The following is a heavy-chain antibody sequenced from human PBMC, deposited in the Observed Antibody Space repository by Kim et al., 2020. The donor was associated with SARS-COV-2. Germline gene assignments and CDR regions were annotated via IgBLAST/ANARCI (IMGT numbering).Heavy chain of an antibody. CDR1: GFTFSSYA. D-gene: IGHD3-10*01. Sequence: GGSLRLSCSASGFTFSSYAMHWARQAPGKGLEYVSAISSNGGSTYYADSVKGRFTISRDNSKNTLYLQMSNLRAEDTAVYYCVTYYYGSGSYYYYFDYWGQGTLVTVSS. CDR3: VTYYYGSGSYYYYFDY. J-gene: IGHJ4*02. V-gene: IGHV3-64D*06. CDR2: ISSNGGST.